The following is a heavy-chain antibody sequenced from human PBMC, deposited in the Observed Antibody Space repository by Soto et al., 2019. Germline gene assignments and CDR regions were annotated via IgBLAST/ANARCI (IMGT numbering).Heavy chain of an antibody. CDR3: ARGQRFSDWFDP. V-gene: IGHV4-4*07. J-gene: IGHJ5*02. Sequence: PSETLSLTCTVTGGTISGYYWTWIRQSAGGGLEWIGRIYSSGSTNYNPSLKSRVTISLDMSMNHFSLRLSSVTAADTAVYYCARGQRFSDWFDPWGQGTLVTVSS. D-gene: IGHD3-3*01. CDR1: GGTISGYY. CDR2: IYSSGST.